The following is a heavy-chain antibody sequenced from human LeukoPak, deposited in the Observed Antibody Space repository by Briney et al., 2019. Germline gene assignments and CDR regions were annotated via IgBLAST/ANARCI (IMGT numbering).Heavy chain of an antibody. Sequence: PGGSLRLSCAASGFTFSSYSMNWVRQAPGKGLEWVSSISSRSSYIYYADSVKGRFTISRDNAKNSLYLQMNSLRAEDTAVYYCARDLTGTNYWGQGTLVTVSS. CDR3: ARDLTGTNY. CDR1: GFTFSSYS. D-gene: IGHD1-7*01. J-gene: IGHJ4*02. CDR2: ISSRSSYI. V-gene: IGHV3-21*01.